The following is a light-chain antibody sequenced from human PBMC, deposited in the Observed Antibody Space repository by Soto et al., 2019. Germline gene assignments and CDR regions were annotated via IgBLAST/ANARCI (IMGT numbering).Light chain of an antibody. V-gene: IGLV2-11*01. CDR3: CSYAGSYTYV. CDR2: DVS. J-gene: IGLJ1*01. CDR1: SSDVGGYNH. Sequence: QSVLTQPRSVSGSPGQSGTISCTGTSSDVGGYNHVSWYQQHPGKAPKLMIYDVSKRPSGVPDRFSGSKSGNTASLTISGLQAEDEADYYCCSYAGSYTYVFGTGTKLTVL.